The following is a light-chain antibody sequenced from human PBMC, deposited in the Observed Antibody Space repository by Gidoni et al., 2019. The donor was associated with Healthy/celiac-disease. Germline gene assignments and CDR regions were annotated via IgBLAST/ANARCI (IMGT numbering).Light chain of an antibody. CDR1: QSVSSY. V-gene: IGKV3-11*01. Sequence: EIVLTQSPATLSLSPGERATLSCRASQSVSSYLAWYQQKPGQAPRLLIYAASNRATGIPARFSGSGSGTDFTLTISSLEPEDFAVYYCQQRSNWPPGYTFXQXTKLEIK. J-gene: IGKJ2*01. CDR3: QQRSNWPPGYT. CDR2: AAS.